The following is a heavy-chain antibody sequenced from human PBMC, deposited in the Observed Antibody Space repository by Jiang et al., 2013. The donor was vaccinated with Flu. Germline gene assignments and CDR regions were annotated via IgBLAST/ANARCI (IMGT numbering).Heavy chain of an antibody. CDR2: IWYDGSNK. D-gene: IGHD3-9*01. V-gene: IGHV3-30*18. CDR1: GFTFSSYG. J-gene: IGHJ4*02. CDR3: AKEGSRYFDWFFDY. Sequence: LLESGGGVVQPGRSLRLSCAASGFTFSSYGMHWVRQAPGKGLEWVAVIWYDGSNKYYADSVKGRFTISRDNSKNTLYLQMNSLRAEDTAVYYCAKEGSRYFDWFFDYWGQGTLVTVSS.